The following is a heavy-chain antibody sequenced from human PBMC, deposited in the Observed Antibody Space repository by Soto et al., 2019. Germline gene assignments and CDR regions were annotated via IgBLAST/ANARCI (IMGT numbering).Heavy chain of an antibody. CDR3: ARDPLYDYGDLSHVFDI. J-gene: IGHJ3*02. CDR2: ISGSGGST. V-gene: IGHV3-23*01. Sequence: GGSLRLSCAASGFTFSSYAMSWVRQAPGKGLEWVSAISGSGGSTYYADSVKGRFTISRDNSKNTLYLQMNSLRAEDTAVYFCARDPLYDYGDLSHVFDIWGQGTMVTVSS. D-gene: IGHD4-17*01. CDR1: GFTFSSYA.